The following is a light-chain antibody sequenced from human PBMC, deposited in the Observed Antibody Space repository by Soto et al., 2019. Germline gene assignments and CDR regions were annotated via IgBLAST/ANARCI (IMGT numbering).Light chain of an antibody. V-gene: IGLV2-14*01. CDR1: SSDVGGYNY. CDR2: DVS. J-gene: IGLJ2*01. CDR3: SSYTTSGSLV. Sequence: QSVLTQPASVSGSPGQSITISCTGTSSDVGGYNYVSWYQQHPGKAPKLMIYDVSNRPSGVSNRFSGSESGNTASLTISGLQAEDEADYYCSSYTTSGSLVFGGGTKLTVL.